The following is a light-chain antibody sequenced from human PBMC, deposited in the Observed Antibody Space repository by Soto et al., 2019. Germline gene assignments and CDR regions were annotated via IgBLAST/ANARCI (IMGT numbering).Light chain of an antibody. CDR1: QGINNY. Sequence: DIQLTQSPSFLSASVGDRVTITCRASQGINNYLAWYQQIPGKAPKLLIYAASTLQRGAPSMFSGSGSVTDFTLTISSLQPEDFATYYCQQLSSYPYTFGQGTKLEIK. CDR3: QQLSSYPYT. CDR2: AAS. J-gene: IGKJ2*01. V-gene: IGKV1-9*01.